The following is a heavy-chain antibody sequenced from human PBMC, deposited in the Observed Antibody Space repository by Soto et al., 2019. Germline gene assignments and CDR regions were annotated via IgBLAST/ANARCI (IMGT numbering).Heavy chain of an antibody. CDR2: FDPEDGET. CDR1: GYTLTELS. D-gene: IGHD2-2*03. J-gene: IGHJ4*02. Sequence: ASVKVSCKVSGYTLTELSMHWVRQAPGKGLEWMGGFDPEDGETIYAQKFQGRVTMTEDTSTDTAYMELSSLRSEDTAVYYCATVGYCSSTSCHYCFDYWGQGTLVTVSS. V-gene: IGHV1-24*01. CDR3: ATVGYCSSTSCHYCFDY.